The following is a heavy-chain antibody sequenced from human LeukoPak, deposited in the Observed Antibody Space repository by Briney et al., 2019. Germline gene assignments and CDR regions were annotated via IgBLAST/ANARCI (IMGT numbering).Heavy chain of an antibody. D-gene: IGHD4-17*01. Sequence: PGGSLRLSCAASGFTFDDYAMHWVRQAPGKGLEWVSGISWNSGSIGYADSVKGRFTISRDNAKNSLYLQMNSLRAEDTALYYCAKGWDDDYCDYADYWGQGTLVTVSS. CDR2: ISWNSGSI. CDR1: GFTFDDYA. V-gene: IGHV3-9*01. CDR3: AKGWDDDYCDYADY. J-gene: IGHJ4*02.